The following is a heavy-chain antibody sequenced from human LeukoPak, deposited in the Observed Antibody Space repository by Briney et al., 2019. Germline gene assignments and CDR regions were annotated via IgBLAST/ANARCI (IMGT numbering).Heavy chain of an antibody. CDR2: INHSGST. J-gene: IGHJ4*02. CDR1: GGSFSGYY. V-gene: IGHV4-34*01. D-gene: IGHD2/OR15-2a*01. Sequence: SETLSLTCAVYGGSFSGYYWSWIRQPPGKGLEWIGEINHSGSTNYNPSLKSRVTISVDTSKNQFSLKLSSVTAADTAVYYCARREASTLLFLRYWGQGTLVTVSS. CDR3: ARREASTLLFLRY.